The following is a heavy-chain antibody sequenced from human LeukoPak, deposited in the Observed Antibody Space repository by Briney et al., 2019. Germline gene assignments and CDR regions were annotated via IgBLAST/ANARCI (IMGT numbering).Heavy chain of an antibody. CDR1: GGSISSGGYY. V-gene: IGHV4-31*03. CDR3: ASGPDSSGYYYLSYFDY. CDR2: IYYSGST. D-gene: IGHD3-22*01. J-gene: IGHJ4*02. Sequence: SETLSLTCTVSGGSISSGGYYWNWIRQHPGKGLEWLGYIYYSGSTYYNPSLKSRVTISVDTSKNQFSLKLSSVTAADTAVYYCASGPDSSGYYYLSYFDYWGQGTLVTVSS.